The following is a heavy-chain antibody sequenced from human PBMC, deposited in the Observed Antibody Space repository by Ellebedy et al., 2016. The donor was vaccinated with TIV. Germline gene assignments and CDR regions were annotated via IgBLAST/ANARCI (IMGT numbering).Heavy chain of an antibody. D-gene: IGHD3-22*01. CDR1: GFTFSRHW. CDR3: ARDKGGTAHDGRPDDAFDI. CDR2: ISRSSTTI. J-gene: IGHJ3*02. V-gene: IGHV3-48*02. Sequence: WGSLRLSCVASGFTFSRHWMHWVRQAPGKGLEWLSYISRSSTTILYADSVKGRFTISRDKTKSSLYLQMISLRDEDTAVYYCARDKGGTAHDGRPDDAFDIWGQGTMVTVS.